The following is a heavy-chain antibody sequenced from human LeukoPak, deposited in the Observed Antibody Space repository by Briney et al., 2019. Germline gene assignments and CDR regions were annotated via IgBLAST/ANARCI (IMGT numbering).Heavy chain of an antibody. D-gene: IGHD6-19*01. J-gene: IGHJ4*02. CDR3: ARDGGWGLYFDY. CDR1: GFTFSSYE. Sequence: GGSLRLSCAGSGFTFSSYEMNWVRQAPGKGLEWISYMSDSGTIVYYADSVKGRFTISRDNAKNSPYLQMNSLRAEDTAVYYCARDGGWGLYFDYWGQGTLVTVSS. CDR2: MSDSGTIV. V-gene: IGHV3-48*03.